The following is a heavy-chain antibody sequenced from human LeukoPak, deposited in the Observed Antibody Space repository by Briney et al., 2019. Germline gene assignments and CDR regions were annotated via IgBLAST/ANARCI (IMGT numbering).Heavy chain of an antibody. CDR1: GFTFSSYG. CDR3: AKVETTPDHPWYYYYYYMDV. Sequence: HPGGSLRLSCAASGFTFSSYGMHWVRQAPGKGLEWVAFIRYDGSNKYYADSVKGRFTISRDNSKNTLYLQMNSLRAEDTAVYYCAKVETTPDHPWYYYYYYMDVWGKGTTVTVSS. D-gene: IGHD1-7*01. V-gene: IGHV3-30*02. CDR2: IRYDGSNK. J-gene: IGHJ6*03.